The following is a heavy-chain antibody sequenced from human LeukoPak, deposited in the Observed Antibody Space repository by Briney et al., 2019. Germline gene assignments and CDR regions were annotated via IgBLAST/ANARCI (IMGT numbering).Heavy chain of an antibody. CDR3: ARDRGWFDP. CDR1: GYSISSGYY. V-gene: IGHV4-38-2*02. Sequence: PSETLSLTCSVSGYSISSGYYWGWIRQPPGKGLEWIGSIDHSGSTYYNPSLKSRVTISVVTSKNQFSLKLRSVTAADTAVYYCARDRGWFDPWGQGTLVTVSS. J-gene: IGHJ5*02. CDR2: IDHSGST.